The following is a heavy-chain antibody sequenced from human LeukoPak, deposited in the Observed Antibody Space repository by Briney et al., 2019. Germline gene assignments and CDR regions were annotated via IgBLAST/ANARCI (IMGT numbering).Heavy chain of an antibody. CDR1: GYTLTELS. J-gene: IGHJ4*02. CDR3: ATAIVVVVAATTYFDY. V-gene: IGHV1-24*01. CDR2: FDPEDGET. Sequence: ASVKVSCKVSGYTLTELSMHWVRQAPGKGLEWMGGFDPEDGETIYAQKFQGRVTMTEDTSTDTAYMELSSLRFEDTAVYYCATAIVVVVAATTYFDYWGQGTLVTVSS. D-gene: IGHD2-15*01.